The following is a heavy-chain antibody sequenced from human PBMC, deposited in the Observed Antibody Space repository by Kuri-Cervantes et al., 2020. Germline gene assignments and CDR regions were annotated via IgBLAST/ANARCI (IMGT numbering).Heavy chain of an antibody. Sequence: ASVKVSCKASGYTFTSYDINWVRQATGQGLEWMGWMNPNSGNTGYAQKFQGRVTMTRNTSISTAYTELSSLRSEDTAVYYCARSYGDYVNWFDPWGQGTLVTVSS. CDR3: ARSYGDYVNWFDP. D-gene: IGHD4-17*01. CDR2: MNPNSGNT. V-gene: IGHV1-8*01. CDR1: GYTFTSYD. J-gene: IGHJ5*02.